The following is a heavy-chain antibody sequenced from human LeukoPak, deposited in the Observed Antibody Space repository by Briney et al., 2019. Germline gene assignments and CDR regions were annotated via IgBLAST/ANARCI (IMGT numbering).Heavy chain of an antibody. Sequence: GGSLRLSCAASGFTFSSYSMNWVRQAPGKGLEWLSYISSTSGTIYYADSVKGRFTISRDNAKNSLFLQMNSLRAEDTAVYYCAKIPSGKRLHSSPVDYWGQGTLVTVSS. CDR2: ISSTSGTI. CDR3: AKIPSGKRLHSSPVDY. J-gene: IGHJ4*02. CDR1: GFTFSSYS. V-gene: IGHV3-48*01. D-gene: IGHD4-11*01.